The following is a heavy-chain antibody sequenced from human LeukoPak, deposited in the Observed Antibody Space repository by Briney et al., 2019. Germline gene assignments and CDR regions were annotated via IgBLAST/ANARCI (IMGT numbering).Heavy chain of an antibody. D-gene: IGHD3-22*01. V-gene: IGHV1-3*01. CDR3: AASRDSSGYFPSYYYYGMDV. CDR2: INAGNGNT. Sequence: ASVKVSCKASGYTFTSYAMHWVRQAPGQRLEWMGWINAGNGNTKYSQKFQGRVTITRDTSASTAYMELSSLRSEDTAVYYCAASRDSSGYFPSYYYYGMDVWGQGTTVTVSS. J-gene: IGHJ6*02. CDR1: GYTFTSYA.